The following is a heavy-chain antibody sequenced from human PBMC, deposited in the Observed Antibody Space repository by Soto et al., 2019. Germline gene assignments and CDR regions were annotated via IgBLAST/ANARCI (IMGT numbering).Heavy chain of an antibody. Sequence: VKVSCKASGYTFTSYAMHWVRQAPGQRLEWMGWINAGNGNTKYSQKFQGRVTITRDTSASTAYMELSSLRSEDTAVYYCARDYDFWSGYSSNDYWGQGTLVTVSS. J-gene: IGHJ4*02. D-gene: IGHD3-3*01. CDR3: ARDYDFWSGYSSNDY. V-gene: IGHV1-3*01. CDR2: INAGNGNT. CDR1: GYTFTSYA.